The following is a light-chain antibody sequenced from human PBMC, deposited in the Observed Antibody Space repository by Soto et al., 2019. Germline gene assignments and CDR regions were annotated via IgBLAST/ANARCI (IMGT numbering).Light chain of an antibody. V-gene: IGLV1-44*01. CDR2: SSN. CDR3: AAWDDSLKGVI. Sequence: QSVLTQPPSASGTPGQRVTISCSGSSSNIGSTTVNWYQQLPGTAPKLLIYSSNQRPSGVPDRFSGSKSGTSASLAISGLQSEDEADYHCAAWDDSLKGVIFGGGTKVTVL. J-gene: IGLJ2*01. CDR1: SSNIGSTT.